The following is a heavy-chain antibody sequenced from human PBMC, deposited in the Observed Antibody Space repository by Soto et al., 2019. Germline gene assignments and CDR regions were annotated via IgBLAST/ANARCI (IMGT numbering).Heavy chain of an antibody. J-gene: IGHJ3*02. CDR2: INHSGST. CDR3: ARRAKDAFDI. V-gene: IGHV4-34*01. CDR1: GGSFSGYY. Sequence: SETLSLTCAVYGGSFSGYYWSWIRQPPGKGLEWIGEINHSGSTNYNPSLKSRVTISVDTSKNQFSLKLSSVTAADTAVYYCARRAKDAFDIWAQGTMVTFSS.